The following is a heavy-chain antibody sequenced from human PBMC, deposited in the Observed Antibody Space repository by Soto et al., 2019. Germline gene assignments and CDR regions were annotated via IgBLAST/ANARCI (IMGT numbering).Heavy chain of an antibody. D-gene: IGHD6-19*01. CDR1: GGTFSSYA. J-gene: IGHJ6*02. Sequence: QVQLVQSGAEVKKPGSSVKVSCKASGGTFSSYAISWVRQAPGQGLEWMGGIITIFGTANYAQKFQGRVTITADESTSTAYMELSSLRSEDTAVYYCARGQVGSGSYYYYGMDVWGQGTTVTVSS. V-gene: IGHV1-69*01. CDR2: IITIFGTA. CDR3: ARGQVGSGSYYYYGMDV.